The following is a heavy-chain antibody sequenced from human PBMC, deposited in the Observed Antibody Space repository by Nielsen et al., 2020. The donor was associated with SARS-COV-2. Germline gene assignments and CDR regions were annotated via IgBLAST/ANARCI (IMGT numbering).Heavy chain of an antibody. CDR3: ARDQITGNWYGY. CDR2: ISGHNGNT. D-gene: IGHD1-14*01. Sequence: ASVKVSCKTSGYTFNSYGISWVRQAPGQGLEWMGKISGHNGNTNYAQKFQGRVTMTTDTSTSTAYMELRSLRSDDTAVYYCARDQITGNWYGYWGQGTLVTVSS. CDR1: GYTFNSYG. J-gene: IGHJ5*01. V-gene: IGHV1-18*01.